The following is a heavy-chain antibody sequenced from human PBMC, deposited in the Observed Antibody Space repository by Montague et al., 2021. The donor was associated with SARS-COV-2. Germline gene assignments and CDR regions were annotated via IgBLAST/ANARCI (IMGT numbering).Heavy chain of an antibody. CDR2: SSHKGIT. J-gene: IGHJ3*02. CDR1: GSSVRSDYY. D-gene: IGHD3-16*01. V-gene: IGHV4-38-2*02. CDR3: ARYSPVGFASPDTFGI. Sequence: SETLSLTCTVSGSSVRSDYYWAWIRQTPGKGLEWIGSSSHKGITDYNPSLRSRVTLSVDTSKNQFSLKLTSVAAAATAVYYCARYSPVGFASPDTFGIWGRGTMVPAS.